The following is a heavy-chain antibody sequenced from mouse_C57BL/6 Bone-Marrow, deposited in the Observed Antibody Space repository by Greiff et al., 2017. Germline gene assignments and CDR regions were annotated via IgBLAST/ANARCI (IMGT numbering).Heavy chain of an antibody. V-gene: IGHV5-9*01. CDR1: GFTFSSYT. Sequence: DVMLVESGGGLVKPGGSLKLSCAASGFTFSSYTMSWVRQTPEKMLDWVATISGGGGNTYYPASVKGRFTISRDNAKNTLCVQVSSLRSEDTALYYCARHRDYFDYWGQGTTLTVSS. J-gene: IGHJ2*01. CDR3: ARHRDYFDY. CDR2: ISGGGGNT.